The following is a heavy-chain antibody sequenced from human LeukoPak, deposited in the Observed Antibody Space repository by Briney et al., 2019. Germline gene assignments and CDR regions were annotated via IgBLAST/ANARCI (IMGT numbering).Heavy chain of an antibody. CDR3: ARGLPLSYSSGGCRGGGNWFDP. V-gene: IGHV4-34*01. CDR1: GGSFSGYY. Sequence: SDTLSLTCAVYGGSFSGYYWRWLRQPPPKELEWIGEINHSGSTNYNPSLKRRVTISVDTSKNQVSLKLSSVTAADTAVYYCARGLPLSYSSGGCRGGGNWFDPWGQGRLVTVSS. CDR2: INHSGST. J-gene: IGHJ5*02. D-gene: IGHD6-19*01.